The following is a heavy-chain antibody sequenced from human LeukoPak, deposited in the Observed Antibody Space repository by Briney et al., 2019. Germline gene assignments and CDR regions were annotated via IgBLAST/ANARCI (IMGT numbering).Heavy chain of an antibody. J-gene: IGHJ4*02. CDR3: ARGSGSSWYYPTFDY. Sequence: SQTLSLTCTVSGGSISSGSYYWGWIRQPAGKGLEWIVRIYTSGSTNYNPSLKSRVTISVDTSKNQFSLKLSSVTAADTAVYYCARGSGSSWYYPTFDYWGQGTLVTVSS. D-gene: IGHD6-13*01. V-gene: IGHV4-61*02. CDR1: GGSISSGSYY. CDR2: IYTSGST.